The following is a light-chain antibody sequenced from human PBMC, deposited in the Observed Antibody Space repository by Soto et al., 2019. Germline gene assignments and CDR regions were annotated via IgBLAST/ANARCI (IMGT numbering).Light chain of an antibody. CDR1: QSVSSSY. CDR3: QQYGSSPT. V-gene: IGKV3-20*01. CDR2: DVS. Sequence: EIVLTQSPGTLSLSPGERATLSCRSSQSVSSSYLAWYQQKPGQAPRLLIYDVSSRATGIPDRFSGSGSATDITLTISRLEPEDFAVYYCQQYGSSPTFGQGTKVEIK. J-gene: IGKJ1*01.